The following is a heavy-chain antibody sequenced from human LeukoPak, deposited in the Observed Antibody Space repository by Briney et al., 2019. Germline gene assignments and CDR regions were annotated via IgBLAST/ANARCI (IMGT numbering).Heavy chain of an antibody. CDR1: GGSISSNSYY. Sequence: PSETLSPTCTVSGGSISSNSYYWGWIRQSPGKGLEWIGSIYYTGSSYYNPSIKIRVTISVDTSKNQFSLKLGSVTAADTAVYYCARTLEYFYYYMDVWGKGTTVTVSS. V-gene: IGHV4-39*01. CDR2: IYYTGSS. CDR3: ARTLEYFYYYMDV. D-gene: IGHD2/OR15-2a*01. J-gene: IGHJ6*03.